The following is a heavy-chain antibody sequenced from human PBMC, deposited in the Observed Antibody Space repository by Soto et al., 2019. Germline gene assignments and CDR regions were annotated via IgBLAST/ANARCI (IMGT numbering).Heavy chain of an antibody. D-gene: IGHD2-15*01. V-gene: IGHV3-53*05. CDR3: TRWWLGDYFDY. Sequence: GGSLRLSCEVSGFRVNDYFMTWVRQAPGKGLEWVANIFRNGERYYADSVKGRCTISRDSSKNTLDLQMNSLRGDDTAVYYCTRWWLGDYFDYWGQGALVTVSS. CDR1: GFRVNDYF. CDR2: IFRNGER. J-gene: IGHJ4*02.